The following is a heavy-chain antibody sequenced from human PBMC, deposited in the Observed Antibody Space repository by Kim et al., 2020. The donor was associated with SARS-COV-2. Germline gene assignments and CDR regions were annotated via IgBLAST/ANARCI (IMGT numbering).Heavy chain of an antibody. Sequence: SVKVSCKASGFTFTSSAVQWVRQARGQRLEWIGWIVVGSGNTNYAQKFQERVTITRDMSTSTAYMELSSLRSEDTAVYYCAADQGSSWSNADYYGMDVWGQGTTVTVSS. CDR2: IVVGSGNT. V-gene: IGHV1-58*01. D-gene: IGHD6-13*01. CDR1: GFTFTSSA. CDR3: AADQGSSWSNADYYGMDV. J-gene: IGHJ6*02.